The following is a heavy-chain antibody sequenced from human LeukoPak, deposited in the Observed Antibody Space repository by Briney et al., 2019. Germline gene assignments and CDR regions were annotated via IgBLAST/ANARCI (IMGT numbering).Heavy chain of an antibody. Sequence: GGSLRLSCAASGFTFSSYGMHWVRQAPGKGLEWVAVISYDGSNKYYADSVKGRFTTSRDNSKNTLYLQMNSLRAEDTAVYYCAKDGLYYWGQGTLVTVSS. CDR3: AKDGLYY. CDR2: ISYDGSNK. J-gene: IGHJ4*02. CDR1: GFTFSSYG. D-gene: IGHD2-2*01. V-gene: IGHV3-30*18.